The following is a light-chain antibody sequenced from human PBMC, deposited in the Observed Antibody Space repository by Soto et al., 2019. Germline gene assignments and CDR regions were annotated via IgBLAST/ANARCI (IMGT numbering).Light chain of an antibody. V-gene: IGKV3-11*01. Sequence: DIVMTQSPLSLPVTPGEPAAISCRASQSFRGLLAWYQQKPGQAPRLLSYDAYNRATGIPPRFSGSGSGTDFTLTISSLEPEDAAVYYCQQRHMWPITFGQGTRLEIK. CDR3: QQRHMWPIT. J-gene: IGKJ5*01. CDR1: QSFRGL. CDR2: DAY.